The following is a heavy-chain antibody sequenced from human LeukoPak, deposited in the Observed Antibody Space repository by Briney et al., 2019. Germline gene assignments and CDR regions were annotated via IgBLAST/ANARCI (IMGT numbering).Heavy chain of an antibody. V-gene: IGHV3-23*01. D-gene: IGHD3-22*01. J-gene: IGHJ4*02. CDR2: ISGSGSST. CDR1: GFTFSDYY. CDR3: AKGRAGNYYYDSSHY. Sequence: PRGSLRLSCAASGFTFSDYYMSWIRQAPGKGLEWVSAISGSGSSTYYAASVKGRFTISRDKSKNTLYLQKNSLRAQDTAVYYCAKGRAGNYYYDSSHYWGQGTLVTVST.